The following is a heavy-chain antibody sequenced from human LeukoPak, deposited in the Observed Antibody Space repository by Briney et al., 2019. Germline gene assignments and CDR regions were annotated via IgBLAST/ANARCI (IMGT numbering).Heavy chain of an antibody. CDR3: ARGPLQTIPTSKIVVYYYPFDY. CDR2: INWNGGGT. J-gene: IGHJ4*02. V-gene: IGHV3-20*04. Sequence: PGGSLRLSCAAPGFNFDDYGMSWVRQAPGKGLEWVSGINWNGGGTGYADSVKGRFTISRENAKNSLYLQMNSLKAEDTASYYCARGPLQTIPTSKIVVYYYPFDYWGQGTLVTVSS. CDR1: GFNFDDYG. D-gene: IGHD3-22*01.